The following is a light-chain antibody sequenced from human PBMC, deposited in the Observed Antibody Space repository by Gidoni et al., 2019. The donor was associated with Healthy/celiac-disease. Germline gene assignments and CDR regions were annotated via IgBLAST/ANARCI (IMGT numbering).Light chain of an antibody. CDR2: DAS. CDR1: QSISSW. V-gene: IGKV1-5*01. Sequence: DIQMTQSPSTLSASVGDRVTITCRASQSISSWLAWYQQKTGKAPKLLIYDASSFESGVPSMFSVSGSGPEFTLTISSLQPDDFATYYFQQYNSYLLTFGGGTKVEIK. CDR3: QQYNSYLLT. J-gene: IGKJ4*01.